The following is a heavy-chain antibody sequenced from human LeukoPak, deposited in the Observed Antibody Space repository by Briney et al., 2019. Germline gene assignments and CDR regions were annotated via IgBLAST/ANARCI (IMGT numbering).Heavy chain of an antibody. CDR3: ARSSVKGGYAYYYYFYMDV. D-gene: IGHD3-22*01. J-gene: IGHJ6*03. V-gene: IGHV1-69*13. CDR1: VGTFSSYV. CDR2: IILIFRTA. Sequence: SVKVSCKASVGTFSSYVISWVRQAPGQGLDWVGGIILIFRTANYAQKFQGRVTITADESTSTAYMELSSLRSEDTAVYYCARSSVKGGYAYYYYFYMDVWGKGTTVTVSS.